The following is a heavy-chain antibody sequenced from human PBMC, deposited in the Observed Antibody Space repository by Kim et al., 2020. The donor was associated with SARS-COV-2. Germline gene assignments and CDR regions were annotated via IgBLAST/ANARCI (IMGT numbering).Heavy chain of an antibody. J-gene: IGHJ3*02. CDR3: TSVPGTPSALWDAFDI. D-gene: IGHD1-1*01. V-gene: IGHV3-73*01. Sequence: WVEGRFASSRDDSKNTAYLQMNSLKTEDTAVYYCTSVPGTPSALWDAFDIWGQGTMVTVSS.